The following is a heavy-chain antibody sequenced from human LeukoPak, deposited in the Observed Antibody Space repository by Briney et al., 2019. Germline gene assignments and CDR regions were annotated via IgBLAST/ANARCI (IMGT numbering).Heavy chain of an antibody. CDR2: IYYSGST. CDR1: GGSVSSGSYY. CDR3: ARLTYYDYVWRSYRGYYFDY. Sequence: SETLSLTCTVSGGSVSSGSYYWSWIRQPPGKGLEWIGYIYYSGSTNYNPSLKIRVTISVDTSKNQFSLKLSSVTAADTAVYYCARLTYYDYVWRSYRGYYFDYWGQGTLVTVSS. D-gene: IGHD3-16*02. J-gene: IGHJ4*02. V-gene: IGHV4-61*01.